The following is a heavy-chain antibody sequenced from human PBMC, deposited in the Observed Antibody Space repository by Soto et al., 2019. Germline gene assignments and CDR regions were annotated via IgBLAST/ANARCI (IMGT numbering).Heavy chain of an antibody. V-gene: IGHV1-18*01. Sequence: ASVKVSCKASGYTFTSYGISWVRQAPGQGLEWMGWISAYNGNTNYAQKLQGRVTMTTDTSTSTAYMELRSLRSDDTAVYYCARRVSGYYGDYSWYFDLWGRGTLVTVSS. D-gene: IGHD4-17*01. CDR1: GYTFTSYG. J-gene: IGHJ2*01. CDR3: ARRVSGYYGDYSWYFDL. CDR2: ISAYNGNT.